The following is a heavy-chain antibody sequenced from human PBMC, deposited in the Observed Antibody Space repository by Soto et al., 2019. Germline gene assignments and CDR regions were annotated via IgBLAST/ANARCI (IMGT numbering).Heavy chain of an antibody. J-gene: IGHJ4*02. CDR1: GFTFSSYG. CDR2: ISYDGSYK. D-gene: IGHD2-15*01. CDR3: ATGQYCSGGSCYFNPSEY. Sequence: QVQLVESRGGVVQPGRSLRLSCGASGFTFSSYGMHWVRQAPGKGLEWVAGISYDGSYKSYVDSVKGRCTISRDNSKNTLYVQMNSLRAEDTAVYYCATGQYCSGGSCYFNPSEYWGQGTLVTVSS. V-gene: IGHV3-30*03.